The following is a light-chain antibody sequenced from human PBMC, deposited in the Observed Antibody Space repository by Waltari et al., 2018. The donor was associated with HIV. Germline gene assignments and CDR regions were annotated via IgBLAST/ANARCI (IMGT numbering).Light chain of an antibody. J-gene: IGLJ3*02. CDR2: RNN. V-gene: IGLV1-47*01. Sequence: QSVLTQPPSASGTPGQRVTSSCSGSSSNFGSNYVYWYQQFPGTAPKLLIYRNNQRPSGVPDRFSGSKSGTSASLAISGLRSEDEADYYCATWDDSLSGWVFGGGTKLTVL. CDR3: ATWDDSLSGWV. CDR1: SSNFGSNY.